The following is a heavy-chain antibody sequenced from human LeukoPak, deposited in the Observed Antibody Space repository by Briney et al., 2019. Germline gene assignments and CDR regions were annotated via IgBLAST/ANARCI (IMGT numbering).Heavy chain of an antibody. D-gene: IGHD4-11*01. CDR3: ARDYSTVTTPYYYMDV. CDR1: GYTFTSYY. Sequence: ASVKVSCKASGYTFTSYYMHWVRQAPGQGLEWMGIINPGGGSTSYAQKFQGRVTMTRDMSTSTVYMELSSLRSEDTAVYYCARDYSTVTTPYYYMDVWGKGTTVTVSS. J-gene: IGHJ6*03. V-gene: IGHV1-46*01. CDR2: INPGGGST.